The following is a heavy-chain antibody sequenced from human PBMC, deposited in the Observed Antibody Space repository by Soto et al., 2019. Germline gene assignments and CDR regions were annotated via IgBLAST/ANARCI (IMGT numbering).Heavy chain of an antibody. J-gene: IGHJ4*02. CDR1: GFTFSSYS. D-gene: IGHD1-26*01. V-gene: IGHV3-48*02. CDR2: INSSSTNI. Sequence: GGSLRLSCAASGFTFSSYSMNWVRQALGKGLEWVSYINSSSTNIYYAESVKGRFTISRDNAENSLYLQMNSLRDDDTAVYYCARDRGAPRKYYFDSWGQGALVTVSS. CDR3: ARDRGAPRKYYFDS.